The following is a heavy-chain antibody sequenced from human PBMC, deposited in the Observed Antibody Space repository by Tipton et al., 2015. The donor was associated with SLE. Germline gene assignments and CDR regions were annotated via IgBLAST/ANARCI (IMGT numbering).Heavy chain of an antibody. CDR3: AAYPLSRGPLLDGFYI. D-gene: IGHD2/OR15-2a*01. CDR1: RYSISSGYY. J-gene: IGHJ3*02. Sequence: TLSLTCIVSRYSISSGYYWGWIRQPPGKGLEWIGSIYYSGSTYYNPSLKSRLTMSVDSSKNQVSPQLNAVTAADTAVYYCAAYPLSRGPLLDGFYIWGQGAMVTVSS. CDR2: IYYSGST. V-gene: IGHV4-38-2*02.